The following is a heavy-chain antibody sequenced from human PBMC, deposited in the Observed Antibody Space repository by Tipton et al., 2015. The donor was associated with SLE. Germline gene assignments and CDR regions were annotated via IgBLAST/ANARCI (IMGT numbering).Heavy chain of an antibody. D-gene: IGHD2/OR15-2a*01. CDR3: ARSSSVRTLLWPTFAY. J-gene: IGHJ4*02. V-gene: IGHV4-61*02. CDR1: TGSFTSGSYY. Sequence: TLSLTCTVSTGSFTSGSYYWSWIRQPAGKGLEWIGRIYTSGSTNYNPSLKSRVTISADTSKNHLSLKLTSVTAADTAVYFCARSSSVRTLLWPTFAYWGQGTLVTVSS. CDR2: IYTSGST.